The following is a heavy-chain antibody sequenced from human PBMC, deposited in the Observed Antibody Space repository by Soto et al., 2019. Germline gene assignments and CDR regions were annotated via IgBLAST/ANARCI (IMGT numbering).Heavy chain of an antibody. Sequence: PGGSLRLSCAASGFTFGSYAMSWVRQAPGKGLEWVSAISGSGGSTYYADSVKGRFTISRDNSKNTLYLQMNSLRAEDTAVYYCAKNWRFVVAATSFDYWGQGTLVTVSS. CDR2: ISGSGGST. CDR3: AKNWRFVVAATSFDY. V-gene: IGHV3-23*01. CDR1: GFTFGSYA. D-gene: IGHD2-15*01. J-gene: IGHJ4*02.